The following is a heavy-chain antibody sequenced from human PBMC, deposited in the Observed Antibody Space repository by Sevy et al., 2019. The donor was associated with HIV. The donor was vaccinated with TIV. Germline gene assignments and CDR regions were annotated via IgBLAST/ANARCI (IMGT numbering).Heavy chain of an antibody. D-gene: IGHD6-13*01. V-gene: IGHV3-11*06. Sequence: GGSLRLSCAASGFTFSDYYMSWIRQAPGKGLEWVSYISSSSSYTNYADSVKGRFTISRDNAKNSLYLQMNSLRAEDTAGYYCAKAAAGVNWFDPWGQGTLVTVSS. CDR3: AKAAAGVNWFDP. J-gene: IGHJ5*02. CDR2: ISSSSSYT. CDR1: GFTFSDYY.